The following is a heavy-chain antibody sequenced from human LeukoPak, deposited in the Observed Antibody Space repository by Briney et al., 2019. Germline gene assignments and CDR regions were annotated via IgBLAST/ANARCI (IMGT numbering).Heavy chain of an antibody. CDR1: GFTFSRYW. D-gene: IGHD2-2*01. Sequence: GGSLRLSCAASGFTFSRYWMHWVRQVPGKGLVWVSRINSDGSSTRYADSVKGRFTISRDNAKNTLYLQMNSLRDDDTAVYYCARDRASHFDFWGQGTLVTVSS. CDR2: INSDGSST. V-gene: IGHV3-74*01. CDR3: ARDRASHFDF. J-gene: IGHJ4*02.